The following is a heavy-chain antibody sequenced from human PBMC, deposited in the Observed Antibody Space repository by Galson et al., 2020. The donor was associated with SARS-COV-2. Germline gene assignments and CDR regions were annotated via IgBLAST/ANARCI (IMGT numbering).Heavy chain of an antibody. CDR3: ATAITYYDILTGYYPYYFDY. D-gene: IGHD3-9*01. CDR2: FDPEDGET. J-gene: IGHJ4*02. CDR1: GYTLTELS. Sequence: ASVKVSCKVSGYTLTELSMHWVRQAPGKGLEWMGGFDPEDGETIYAQKFQGRVTMTEDTSTDTAYMELSSLRSEDTAVYYCATAITYYDILTGYYPYYFDYWGQGTLVTVSS. V-gene: IGHV1-24*01.